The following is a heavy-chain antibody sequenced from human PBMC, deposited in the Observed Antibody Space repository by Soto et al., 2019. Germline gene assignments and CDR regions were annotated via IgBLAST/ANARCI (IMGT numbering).Heavy chain of an antibody. Sequence: QVQLVESGGGVVQPGRSLRLSCAASGFTFSSYAMHWVRQAPGKGLEWVAVISYDGSNKYYANSVKGRFTISRDNSKNTLYLQMNSLRAEDTAVYYCARAPRRGYSYGFVDYWGQGTLVTVSS. CDR2: ISYDGSNK. D-gene: IGHD5-18*01. CDR1: GFTFSSYA. CDR3: ARAPRRGYSYGFVDY. J-gene: IGHJ4*02. V-gene: IGHV3-30-3*01.